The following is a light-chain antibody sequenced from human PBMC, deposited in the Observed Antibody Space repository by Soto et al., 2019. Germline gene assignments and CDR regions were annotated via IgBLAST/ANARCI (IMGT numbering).Light chain of an antibody. Sequence: QPVLTQPPSASSTPGPTVTISCSGSTSNIGTFYVYWYQHLPGTAPKLLIYLGDQRASGVSDRFSGSKSGTSASLAINGLRSDDEADYYCAAWDDNLNAYVFGSGTKVTV. CDR3: AAWDDNLNAYV. CDR1: TSNIGTFY. V-gene: IGLV1-47*02. J-gene: IGLJ1*01. CDR2: LGD.